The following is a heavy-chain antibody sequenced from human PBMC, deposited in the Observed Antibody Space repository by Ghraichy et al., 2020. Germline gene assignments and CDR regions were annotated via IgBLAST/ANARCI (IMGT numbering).Heavy chain of an antibody. J-gene: IGHJ2*01. CDR2: IYYSGST. Sequence: ESLNISCTVSGGSISSYYWSWIRQPPGKGLEWIGYIYYSGSTNYNPSLKSRVTISVDTSKNQFSLKLSSVTAADTAVYYCARDCGGDCYPLDSWYFDLWGRGTLVTVSS. D-gene: IGHD2-21*02. CDR1: GGSISSYY. V-gene: IGHV4-59*01. CDR3: ARDCGGDCYPLDSWYFDL.